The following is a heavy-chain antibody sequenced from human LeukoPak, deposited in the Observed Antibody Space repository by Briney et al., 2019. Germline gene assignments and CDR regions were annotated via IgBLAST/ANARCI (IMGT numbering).Heavy chain of an antibody. CDR1: GGYMENIY. V-gene: IGHV4-59*01. D-gene: IGHD3-3*01. Sequence: SETLSLTCTVSGGYMENIYWHWIRQPPGKGLEWIGYIYHQAGTEYNPSLKNRVAISVDTSKNQFSLKLSPVTAADTAVYYCAKIKTTFGVVTHAFDIWGQGTIVTVSP. CDR3: AKIKTTFGVVTHAFDI. J-gene: IGHJ3*02. CDR2: IYHQAGT.